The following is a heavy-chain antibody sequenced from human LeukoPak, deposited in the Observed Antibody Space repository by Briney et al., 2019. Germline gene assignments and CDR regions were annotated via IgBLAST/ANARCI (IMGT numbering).Heavy chain of an antibody. CDR3: ARDLGGRVTDDRRDAVDV. J-gene: IGHJ3*01. Sequence: GGSLRLSCTVSGFNFRSHGMHWVRQAPGKGLEWVAILWYDGDTEYYADSVKGRFTLSRDSSRNTLYLQMNSLRAEDTAFYYCARDLGGRVTDDRRDAVDVWGQGTMVSVSP. CDR1: GFNFRSHG. D-gene: IGHD3-16*01. CDR2: LWYDGDTE. V-gene: IGHV3-33*01.